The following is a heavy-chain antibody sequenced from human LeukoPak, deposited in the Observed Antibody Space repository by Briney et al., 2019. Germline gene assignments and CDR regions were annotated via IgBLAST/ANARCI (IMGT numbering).Heavy chain of an antibody. J-gene: IGHJ4*02. CDR2: ISAYNGNT. D-gene: IGHD3-16*01. CDR1: GYTFTSYG. Sequence: ASVKVSCKASGYTFTSYGISWVRQAPGQGLGWMGWISAYNGNTNYAQKLQGRVTMTTDTSTSTDYLELRSLRSDDTDVYYCARRRGDNWGVFDYWGQGTLVTVSS. V-gene: IGHV1-18*01. CDR3: ARRRGDNWGVFDY.